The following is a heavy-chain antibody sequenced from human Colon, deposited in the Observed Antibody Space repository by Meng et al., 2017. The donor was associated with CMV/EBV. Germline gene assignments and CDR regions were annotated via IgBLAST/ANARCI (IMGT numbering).Heavy chain of an antibody. V-gene: IGHV3-53*01. Sequence: EGVLVESGGGLVQPGGSLGLSCAASGFPVSSKYMSWVRQAPGKGLEWVSVIYIEDSTYYADSVEGRFTISRDNSRNTVYLQMNSLRAEDTAVYYCARDSPHAWDWGQGTLVTVSS. CDR1: GFPVSSKY. J-gene: IGHJ4*02. CDR3: ARDSPHAWD. D-gene: IGHD3-16*01. CDR2: IYIEDST.